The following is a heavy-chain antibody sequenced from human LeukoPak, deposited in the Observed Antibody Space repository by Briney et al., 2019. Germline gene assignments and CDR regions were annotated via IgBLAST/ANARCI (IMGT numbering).Heavy chain of an antibody. Sequence: AGGSLRLSCAASGFTFSSYSMNWVRQAPGKGLEWVSPISSSSSYIYYADSVKGRFTISRDNAKNSLYLQMNSLRAEDTAVYYCATDLANSSPRRDYFDYWGQGTLVTVSS. J-gene: IGHJ4*02. CDR2: ISSSSSYI. CDR3: ATDLANSSPRRDYFDY. CDR1: GFTFSSYS. V-gene: IGHV3-21*01. D-gene: IGHD6-13*01.